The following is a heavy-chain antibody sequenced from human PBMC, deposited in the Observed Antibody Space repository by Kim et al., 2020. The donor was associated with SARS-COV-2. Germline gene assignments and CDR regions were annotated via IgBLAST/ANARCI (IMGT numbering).Heavy chain of an antibody. J-gene: IGHJ2*01. CDR2: MNPNSGNT. V-gene: IGHV1-8*01. D-gene: IGHD4-17*01. CDR1: GYTFTSYD. Sequence: ASVKVSCKASGYTFTSYDINWVRQATGQGLEWMGWMNPNSGNTGYAQKFQGRVTMTRNTSISTAYMELSSLRSEDTAVYYCARVLSWALTVTTVPYWYFDLWGRGTLVTISS. CDR3: ARVLSWALTVTTVPYWYFDL.